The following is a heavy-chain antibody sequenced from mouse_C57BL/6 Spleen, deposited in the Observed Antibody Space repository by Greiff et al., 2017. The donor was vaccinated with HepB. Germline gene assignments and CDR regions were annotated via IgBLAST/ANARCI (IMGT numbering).Heavy chain of an antibody. J-gene: IGHJ4*01. CDR1: GFTFSSYA. D-gene: IGHD2-1*01. CDR3: ARKGGKGAMEY. V-gene: IGHV5-4*01. CDR2: ISDGGSYT. Sequence: EVQGVESGGGLVKPGGSLKLSCAASGFTFSSYAMSWVRQTPEKRLEWVATISDGGSYTYYPDNVKGRFTISRDNAKNNLYLQMSHLKSEDTAMYYCARKGGKGAMEYWGQRTSVTVSS.